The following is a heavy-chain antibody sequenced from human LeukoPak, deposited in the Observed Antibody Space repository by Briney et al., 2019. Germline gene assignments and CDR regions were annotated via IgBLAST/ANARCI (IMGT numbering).Heavy chain of an antibody. CDR2: INPNTGNP. CDR1: GYTFTSYA. Sequence: ASVKVSCKASGYTFTSYAMNWVRQAPGQGLEWMGWINPNTGNPTYAQGFTGRFVFSLDTPVSTAYLQISSLKAEDTAVYYCARAYQPLGGLSFPDQWGQGTLVTVSS. CDR3: ARAYQPLGGLSFPDQ. V-gene: IGHV7-4-1*02. J-gene: IGHJ5*02. D-gene: IGHD3-16*02.